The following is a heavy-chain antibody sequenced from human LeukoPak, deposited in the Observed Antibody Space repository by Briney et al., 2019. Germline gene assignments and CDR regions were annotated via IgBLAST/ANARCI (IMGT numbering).Heavy chain of an antibody. D-gene: IGHD6-19*01. CDR1: GFTFSDYY. Sequence: GGSLRLSCAASGFTFSDYYMSWLRQAPGKGLEWVSYISSSGSTIYYADSVKGRFTISRANAKNSLYLQMNSLRAEDTAVYYCARDRREGGWSKGWFDPWGQGTLVTVSS. CDR2: ISSSGSTI. V-gene: IGHV3-11*01. J-gene: IGHJ5*02. CDR3: ARDRREGGWSKGWFDP.